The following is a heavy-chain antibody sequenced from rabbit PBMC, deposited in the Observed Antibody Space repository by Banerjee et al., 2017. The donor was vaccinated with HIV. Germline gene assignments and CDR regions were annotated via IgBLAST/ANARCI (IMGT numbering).Heavy chain of an antibody. Sequence: QSLEESGGDLVKPGASLTLTCTASGFSFSSTYHMCWVRQAPGKGLEWIGYIDPVFGSTYYASWVNGRFTISSHNAQNTLYLQLNSLTAADTATYFCVRDRRYIDYIGDAYATNLWGQGTLVTVS. J-gene: IGHJ4*01. CDR1: GFSFSSTYH. CDR2: IDPVFGST. D-gene: IGHD6-1*01. CDR3: VRDRRYIDYIGDAYATNL. V-gene: IGHV1S40*01.